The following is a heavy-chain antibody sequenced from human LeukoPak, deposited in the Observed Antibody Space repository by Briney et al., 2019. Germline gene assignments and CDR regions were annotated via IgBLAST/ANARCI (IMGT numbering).Heavy chain of an antibody. J-gene: IGHJ2*01. CDR1: GFTFSNSA. D-gene: IGHD3-16*01. Sequence: PGGSLRLSCAASGFTFSNSAMSWVRQAPGKGLEWVSTISGIGDSTYYADSVKGRFTISRDNSKNTLYLQMNSLRAEDTAVYHCATSEVITFRWGRGTLVTVSS. CDR3: ATSEVITFR. CDR2: ISGIGDST. V-gene: IGHV3-23*01.